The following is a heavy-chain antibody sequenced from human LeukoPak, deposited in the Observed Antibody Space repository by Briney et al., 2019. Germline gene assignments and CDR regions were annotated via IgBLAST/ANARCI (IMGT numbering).Heavy chain of an antibody. CDR1: GFTFSNYA. CDR2: ITGSGNDA. Sequence: GGSLRLSCAASGFTFSNYAMTWVRQAPGKGLEWVSTITGSGNDAYYADSVKGRFTISRDNSKNMLYRQMNSLRAEDTAVYYCAKGATGLRIVGDDWGQGTLVTVSS. D-gene: IGHD2-15*01. J-gene: IGHJ4*02. CDR3: AKGATGLRIVGDD. V-gene: IGHV3-23*01.